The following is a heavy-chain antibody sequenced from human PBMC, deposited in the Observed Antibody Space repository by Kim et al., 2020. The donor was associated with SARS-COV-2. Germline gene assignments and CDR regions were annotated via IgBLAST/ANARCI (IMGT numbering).Heavy chain of an antibody. CDR3: ARVGSSSPDY. Sequence: ASNAQKIQGRVTITADKSTSTAYMELSSLRSEDAAVYYCARVGSSSPDYWGQGTLVTVSS. CDR2: A. V-gene: IGHV1-69*04. J-gene: IGHJ4*02. D-gene: IGHD6-6*01.